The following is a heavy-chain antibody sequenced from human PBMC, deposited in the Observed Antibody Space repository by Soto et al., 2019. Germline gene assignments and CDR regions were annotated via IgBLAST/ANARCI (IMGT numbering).Heavy chain of an antibody. CDR2: IDPSDSYT. CDR1: GYSFTSYW. J-gene: IGHJ6*02. CDR3: ARRGIAVAGTYYYGMDV. D-gene: IGHD6-19*01. V-gene: IGHV5-10-1*01. Sequence: GESQKISCKGSGYSFTSYWISLVRQMPGKGLEWIGRIDPSDSYTNYSPSFQGHVTISADKSISTAYLQWSSLKASDTAMYYCARRGIAVAGTYYYGMDVWGQGTTVTVSS.